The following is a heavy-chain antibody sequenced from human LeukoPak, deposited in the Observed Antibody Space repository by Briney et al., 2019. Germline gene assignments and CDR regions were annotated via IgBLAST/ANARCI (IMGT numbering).Heavy chain of an antibody. CDR2: IYYSGSA. CDR3: ARTGVVATSYFFDY. Sequence: SETLSLTCTVSGGSISSYYWSWIQQPPGKGLEWIGFIYYSGSANYNPSLRSRVTISVDTSKNQFSLKLTSVTAADTAVYYCARTGVVATSYFFDYWGQGTLVTVSS. CDR1: GGSISSYY. V-gene: IGHV4-59*01. D-gene: IGHD5-12*01. J-gene: IGHJ4*02.